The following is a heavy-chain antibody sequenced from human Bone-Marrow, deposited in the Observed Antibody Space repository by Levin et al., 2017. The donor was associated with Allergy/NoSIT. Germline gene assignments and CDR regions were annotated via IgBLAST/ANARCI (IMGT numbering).Heavy chain of an antibody. CDR2: IKSKTDGGTT. J-gene: IGHJ5*02. CDR1: GFTFSNAW. D-gene: IGHD6-19*01. V-gene: IGHV3-15*01. Sequence: LSLTCAASGFTFSNAWMSWVRQAPGKGLEWVGRIKSKTDGGTTDYAAPVKGRFTISRDDSKNTLYLQMNSLKTEDTAVYYCTIIVGSIAVAGTGFDPWGQGTLVTVSS. CDR3: TIIVGSIAVAGTGFDP.